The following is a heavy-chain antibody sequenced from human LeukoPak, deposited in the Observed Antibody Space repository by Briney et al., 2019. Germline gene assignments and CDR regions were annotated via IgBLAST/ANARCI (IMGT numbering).Heavy chain of an antibody. Sequence: SVQVSFKASGGTFSSYAISWVRQAPGQGLEWMGGIIPIFGTANYAQKFQGRVTITADESTSTAYMELSSLRSEDTAVYYCARERGYYDSSGSFDYWGQGTLVTVSS. CDR2: IIPIFGTA. J-gene: IGHJ4*02. D-gene: IGHD3-22*01. CDR1: GGTFSSYA. CDR3: ARERGYYDSSGSFDY. V-gene: IGHV1-69*13.